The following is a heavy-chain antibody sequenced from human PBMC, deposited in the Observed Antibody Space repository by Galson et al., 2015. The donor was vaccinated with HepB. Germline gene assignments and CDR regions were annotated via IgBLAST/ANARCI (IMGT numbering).Heavy chain of an antibody. CDR2: LDPEKGET. CDR1: GDSLSRFS. D-gene: IGHD2-8*01. V-gene: IGHV1-24*01. Sequence: VKVSCKVSGDSLSRFSVYWVRQTPGKGLEWMGGLDPEKGETVYTRVLQGRLTMTEDSSTDTAYMELTSLNTDDTAVYYCATGGGSGVLGLHSWAQGTPVTVSS. CDR3: ATGGGSGVLGLHS. J-gene: IGHJ4*02.